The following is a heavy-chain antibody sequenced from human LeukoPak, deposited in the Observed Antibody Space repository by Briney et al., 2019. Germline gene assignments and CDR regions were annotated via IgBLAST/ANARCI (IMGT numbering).Heavy chain of an antibody. CDR2: ISYIGST. Sequence: SETLSLTCAVSADSFSSHYWTWIRQPPGKGLEWIGYISYIGSTSYNPSLKSRVTISIDTSKNQFSLKLRSVTAADTAVYYCARDLVTVTKGFDIWGQGTMVSVSS. D-gene: IGHD4-17*01. CDR3: ARDLVTVTKGFDI. J-gene: IGHJ3*02. V-gene: IGHV4-59*11. CDR1: ADSFSSHY.